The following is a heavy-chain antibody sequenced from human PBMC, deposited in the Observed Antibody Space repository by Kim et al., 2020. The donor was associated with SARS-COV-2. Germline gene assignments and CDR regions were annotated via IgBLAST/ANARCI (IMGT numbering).Heavy chain of an antibody. D-gene: IGHD3-22*01. V-gene: IGHV3-23*01. Sequence: GGSLRLSCAASGFTFSSYAMSWVRQAPGKGLEWVSAISGSGGSTYYADSVKGRFTISRDNSKNTLYLQMNSLRAEDTAVYYCAKSPRYYYDSSGFVVHWGQGTLVTVSS. CDR3: AKSPRYYYDSSGFVVH. CDR2: ISGSGGST. J-gene: IGHJ4*02. CDR1: GFTFSSYA.